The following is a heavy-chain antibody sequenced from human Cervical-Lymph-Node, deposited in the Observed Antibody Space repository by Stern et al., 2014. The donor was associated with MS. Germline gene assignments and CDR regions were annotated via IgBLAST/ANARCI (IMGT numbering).Heavy chain of an antibody. D-gene: IGHD3-10*01. CDR3: ARRGGIHYFDY. V-gene: IGHV3-21*02. Sequence: EVQLVESGGGLVKPGGSLRLSCATSGFTFSDYSMNWVRQAPGKGLEWVSSITSNGTYIFYADSVKGRFSISRDYAKNSVFLHIHSLRAEDTAVYYCARRGGIHYFDYWGRGTLVTVSS. J-gene: IGHJ4*02. CDR1: GFTFSDYS. CDR2: ITSNGTYI.